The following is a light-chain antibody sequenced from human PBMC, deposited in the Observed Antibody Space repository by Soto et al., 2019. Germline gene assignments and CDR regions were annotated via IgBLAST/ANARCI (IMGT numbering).Light chain of an antibody. J-gene: IGKJ4*02. CDR2: GAA. CDR1: QSVFSS. CDR3: QQYSVWPLM. V-gene: IGKV3-15*01. Sequence: DIGMTQSPDTLSESPGGRASLACRASQSVFSSLAWYQQKPGQAPRLLIYGAATRATGIPASYSGRRSQQDCAPALRILQSGALAVYYCQQYSVWPLMVGAGTKVDIK.